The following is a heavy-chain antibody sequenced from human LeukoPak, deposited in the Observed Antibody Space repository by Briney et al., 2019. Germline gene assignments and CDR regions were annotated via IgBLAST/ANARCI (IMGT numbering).Heavy chain of an antibody. Sequence: GGSLRLSCAASGFTFSCYSMNWVRQAPGKGLEWVSYISSSSSTIYYADSVKGRFTISRDNAKNSLYLQMNSLRAEDTAVYYCARAWEYYYDSSGPFDYWGQGTLVTVSS. D-gene: IGHD3-22*01. CDR2: ISSSSSTI. CDR3: ARAWEYYYDSSGPFDY. J-gene: IGHJ4*02. CDR1: GFTFSCYS. V-gene: IGHV3-48*04.